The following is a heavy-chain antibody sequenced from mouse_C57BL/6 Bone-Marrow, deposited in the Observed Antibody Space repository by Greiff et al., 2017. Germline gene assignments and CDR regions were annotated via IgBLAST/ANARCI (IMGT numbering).Heavy chain of an antibody. CDR1: GYTFTSYW. CDR3: AIITTVVDFDY. V-gene: IGHV1-69*01. Sequence: VKLQQPGAELVMPGASVKLSCKASGYTFTSYWMHWVKQRPGQGLEWIGEIDPSDSYTNYNQKFKGKSTLTVDKSSSTAYMQLSSLTSEDSAVYYCAIITTVVDFDYWGQGTTLTVSS. J-gene: IGHJ2*01. D-gene: IGHD1-1*01. CDR2: IDPSDSYT.